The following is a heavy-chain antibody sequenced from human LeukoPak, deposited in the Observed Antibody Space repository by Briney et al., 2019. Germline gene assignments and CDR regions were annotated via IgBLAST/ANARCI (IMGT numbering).Heavy chain of an antibody. CDR2: IYHSGST. CDR1: GYSISSGYY. CDR3: ARQYVLLWFGELSNNWFDP. V-gene: IGHV4-38-2*01. D-gene: IGHD3-10*01. Sequence: SETLSLTCAVSGYSISSGYYWGWIRQPPGKGLEWIGSIYHSGSTYYNPSLKSRVTISVDTSKNQFSLKLSSVTAADTAVYYCARQYVLLWFGELSNNWFDPWGQGTLVTVSS. J-gene: IGHJ5*02.